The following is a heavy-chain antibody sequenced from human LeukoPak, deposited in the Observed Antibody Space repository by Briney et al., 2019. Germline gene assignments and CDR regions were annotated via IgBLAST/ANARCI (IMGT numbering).Heavy chain of an antibody. Sequence: GGSLRLSCAASGFTFSSYAMSWVRQAPATGLERVSALSGSGGSTYYANSVKGRFTIFRDNSKNTLYLQMNSLRAEDTAVYYCAKERFIFVVARTDYWGQGTLVTVSS. CDR1: GFTFSSYA. D-gene: IGHD2-15*01. CDR2: LSGSGGST. V-gene: IGHV3-23*01. J-gene: IGHJ4*02. CDR3: AKERFIFVVARTDY.